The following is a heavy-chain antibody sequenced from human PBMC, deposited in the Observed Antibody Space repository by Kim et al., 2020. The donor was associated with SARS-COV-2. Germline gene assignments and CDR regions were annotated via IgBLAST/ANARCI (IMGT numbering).Heavy chain of an antibody. J-gene: IGHJ4*02. V-gene: IGHV3-23*01. D-gene: IGHD3-3*01. CDR1: GFNFRNQG. Sequence: GGSLRLSCATSGFNFRNQGMSWVRQAPGKGLEWVSGITGSGDTYYADSVKGRFTISRDISKTTLSLQMNSLRDEDTAVYYCVKGIFVLDYWGQGTLVTVSS. CDR3: VKGIFVLDY. CDR2: ITGSGDT.